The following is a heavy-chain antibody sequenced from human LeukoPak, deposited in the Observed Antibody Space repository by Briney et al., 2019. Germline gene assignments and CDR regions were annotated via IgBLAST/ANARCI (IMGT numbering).Heavy chain of an antibody. J-gene: IGHJ4*02. CDR1: GFTFSSYG. V-gene: IGHV3-30*03. Sequence: PGRSLRLSCAASGFTFSSYGMHWVRQAPGKGLEWVAVISYDGSNKYYADSVKGRFTISRDNSQNTLYLQMNSLRAEDTAVYYCATVVPAARPDYWGQGTLVTVSS. CDR3: ATVVPAARPDY. CDR2: ISYDGSNK. D-gene: IGHD2-2*01.